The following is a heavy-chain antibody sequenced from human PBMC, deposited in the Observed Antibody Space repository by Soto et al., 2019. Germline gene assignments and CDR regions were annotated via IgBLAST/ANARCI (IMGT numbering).Heavy chain of an antibody. CDR2: IIPILGIA. V-gene: IGHV1-69*04. CDR1: GGTFSSYT. J-gene: IGHJ3*02. Sequence: SVKVSCKASGGTFSSYTISWVRQAPGQGLEWMGRIIPILGIANYAQKFQGRVTITADKSTSTAYMELSSLRSEDTAVYYCAREITLGSGSFQDAFDIWGQGTMVTVSS. CDR3: AREITLGSGSFQDAFDI. D-gene: IGHD3-10*01.